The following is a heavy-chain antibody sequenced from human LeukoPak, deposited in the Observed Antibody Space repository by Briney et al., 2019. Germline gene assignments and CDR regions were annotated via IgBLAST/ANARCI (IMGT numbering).Heavy chain of an antibody. J-gene: IGHJ4*02. V-gene: IGHV3-64D*06. CDR1: GFTFSRYA. CDR3: VKDALRLREMTEVDY. D-gene: IGHD5-12*01. CDR2: ISSNGGST. Sequence: GGSLRLSCSASGFTFSRYAMHWVRQAPGKGLEYVSAISSNGGSTYYADSVKGRFTISRDNSKNTLYLQMSSLRAEDTAVYYCVKDALRLREMTEVDYWGQGTLVTVSS.